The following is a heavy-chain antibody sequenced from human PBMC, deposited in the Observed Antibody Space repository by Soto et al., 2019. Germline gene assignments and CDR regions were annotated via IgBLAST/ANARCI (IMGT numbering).Heavy chain of an antibody. V-gene: IGHV3-21*01. CDR3: ARGNYGDYSIFH. D-gene: IGHD4-17*01. J-gene: IGHJ4*02. Sequence: GGSLRLSCVVSGFSFISYTMNWVRQAPGKGLEWVSSISSSSSDIYYEDSVRGRFTISRDNAKNSLFLQMSSLRVEDTAVYYGARGNYGDYSIFHWGQGTLVTVSS. CDR1: GFSFISYT. CDR2: ISSSSSDI.